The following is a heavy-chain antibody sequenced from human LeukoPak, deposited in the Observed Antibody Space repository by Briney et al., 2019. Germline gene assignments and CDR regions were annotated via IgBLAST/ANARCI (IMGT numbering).Heavy chain of an antibody. D-gene: IGHD6-13*01. V-gene: IGHV3-48*03. Sequence: SGGSLRLSCAASGFTFSSSAMTWVRQAPGKGLEWVSYISGSGNTIYYADSVKDRFTISRDNAKNSLYLQMSSLRAEDAAVYYCARVTYSSTWGDFDYRGQGTLVTVSS. CDR3: ARVTYSSTWGDFDY. J-gene: IGHJ4*02. CDR1: GFTFSSSA. CDR2: ISGSGNTI.